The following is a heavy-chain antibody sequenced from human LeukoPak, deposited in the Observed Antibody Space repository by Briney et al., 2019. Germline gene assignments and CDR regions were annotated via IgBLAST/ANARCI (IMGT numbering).Heavy chain of an antibody. CDR1: GYTFTGYY. V-gene: IGHV1-2*02. J-gene: IGHJ5*02. CDR2: INPNSGGT. Sequence: ASVKVSCKASGYTFTGYYMHWVRQAPGQGLEWMGWINPNSGGTNYAQKFQGRVTMTRDTSISTAYMELSRLRSDDTAVYYCARANDIVVANWFDPWGQGTPGHRLL. D-gene: IGHD2-15*01. CDR3: ARANDIVVANWFDP.